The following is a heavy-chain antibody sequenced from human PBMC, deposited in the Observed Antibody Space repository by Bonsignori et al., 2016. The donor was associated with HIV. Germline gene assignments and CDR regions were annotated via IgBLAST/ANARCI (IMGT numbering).Heavy chain of an antibody. J-gene: IGHJ6*03. CDR3: AKGLQSAIEPFYFYMDV. CDR2: TSYDEYDK. Sequence: GESLKISCGGSGFTFSNYGMHWVRQAPGKGLEWVAVTSYDEYDKYYADSVKGRFTISRDNSKNTLFLQMNSLRPEDTAVYYCAKGLQSAIEPFYFYMDVWGKGTAVTVSS. V-gene: IGHV3-30*18. CDR1: GFTFSNYG. D-gene: IGHD4-11*01.